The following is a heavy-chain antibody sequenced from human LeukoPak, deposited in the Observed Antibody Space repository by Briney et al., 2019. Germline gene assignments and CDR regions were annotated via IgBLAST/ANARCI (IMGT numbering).Heavy chain of an antibody. D-gene: IGHD6-6*01. J-gene: IGHJ4*02. V-gene: IGHV3-15*01. Sequence: PGGSPRLSCAASGFTFSDAWMTWVRQAPGKGLECVGFIQSKTDGGTTDSAAPVKGRFTVSRDDSKNTLYLQMNSLKTEDTAVYYCTTWSSQFDYWGQGTLVTVSS. CDR3: TTWSSQFDY. CDR2: IQSKTDGGTT. CDR1: GFTFSDAW.